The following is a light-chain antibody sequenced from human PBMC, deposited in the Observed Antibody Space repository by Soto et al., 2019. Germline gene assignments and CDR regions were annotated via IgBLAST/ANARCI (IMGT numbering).Light chain of an antibody. CDR3: QQYSSYPLT. V-gene: IGKV1-5*01. Sequence: DIQMTQSPSTLSASVGDRVTITCRASQTISTWLAWYQQKPGKAPKLLIYDASSLQGGVPSRFSGRRSGTDFTLTISSLQPNDFATYYCQQYSSYPLTFGGGTKVDIK. CDR2: DAS. J-gene: IGKJ4*01. CDR1: QTISTW.